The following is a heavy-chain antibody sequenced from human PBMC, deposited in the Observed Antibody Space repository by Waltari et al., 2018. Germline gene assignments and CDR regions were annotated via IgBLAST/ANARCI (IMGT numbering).Heavy chain of an antibody. V-gene: IGHV4-34*01. CDR3: AREESSSFE. CDR1: GGSFSGPY. CDR2: INHSGST. D-gene: IGHD6-13*01. J-gene: IGHJ4*02. Sequence: QAQLQQWGAGLLKPSDPLSLTCAVYGGSFSGPYWSWIRQPPGKGLEWIGEINHSGSTNYNPSLKSRVTISVDTSKNQFSLKLSSVTAADTAVYYCAREESSSFEWGQGTLVTVSS.